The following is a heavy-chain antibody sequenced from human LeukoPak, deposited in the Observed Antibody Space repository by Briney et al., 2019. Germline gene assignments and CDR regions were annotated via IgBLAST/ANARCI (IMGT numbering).Heavy chain of an antibody. J-gene: IGHJ3*02. V-gene: IGHV3-15*01. CDR1: GFTFSNAW. CDR2: IKSKTDGGTT. CDR3: AKGGDDDAFDI. D-gene: IGHD4-17*01. Sequence: PGGSLRLSCAASGFTFSNAWMSWVRQAPGKGLEWVGRIKSKTDGGTTDYAAPVKGRFTISRDDSKNTLYLQMNSLKTQDTAVYYCAKGGDDDAFDIWGQGTMVTVSS.